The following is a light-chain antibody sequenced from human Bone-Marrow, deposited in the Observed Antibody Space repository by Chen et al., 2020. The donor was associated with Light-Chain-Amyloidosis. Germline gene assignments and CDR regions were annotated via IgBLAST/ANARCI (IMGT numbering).Light chain of an antibody. Sequence: QSALTQPASVAASVGQSIPISCTGTSTDVGHYNLVSWYQQHPGEAPKLMIYEDSERPSGVSNRFSGSKSGNTASLTISGLQTEDQADYYCCSSSDTDTLIFGTGTRLTVL. J-gene: IGLJ2*01. CDR1: STDVGHYNL. V-gene: IGLV2-23*01. CDR2: EDS. CDR3: CSSSDTDTLI.